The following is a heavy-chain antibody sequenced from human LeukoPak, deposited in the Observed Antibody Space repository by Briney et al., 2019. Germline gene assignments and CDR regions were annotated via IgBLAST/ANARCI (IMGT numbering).Heavy chain of an antibody. Sequence: SETLSLTCTVSGASISNYFWSWVRQSPGKGLEWIAYIDQNGAATYNPSLQSRVSMSADRSKSQFSLRLTSVTAADTALYYCARHSSGADYNGLFDYWGQGTLVTVSS. CDR2: IDQNGAA. J-gene: IGHJ4*02. V-gene: IGHV4-59*01. CDR3: ARHSSGADYNGLFDY. D-gene: IGHD4-4*01. CDR1: GASISNYF.